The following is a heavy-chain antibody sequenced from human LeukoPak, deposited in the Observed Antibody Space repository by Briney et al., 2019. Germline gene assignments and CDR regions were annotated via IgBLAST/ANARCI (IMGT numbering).Heavy chain of an antibody. CDR2: ISVYNGNT. V-gene: IGHV1-18*01. D-gene: IGHD5-18*01. CDR3: GRSGYRYSYDFDYYMDV. CDR1: GHSFTSYG. Sequence: ASVKVSCKASGHSFTSYGISWVRQAPGQGLEWMGRISVYNGNTNYAERVQGRVTMTTDTSTSTAYMELRSLRSDDTAAYYCGRSGYRYSYDFDYYMDVWGKGTTITVSS. J-gene: IGHJ6*03.